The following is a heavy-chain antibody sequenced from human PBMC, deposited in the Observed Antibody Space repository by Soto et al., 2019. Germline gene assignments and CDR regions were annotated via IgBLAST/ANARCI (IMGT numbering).Heavy chain of an antibody. CDR3: AKDTPVVMFLFDS. J-gene: IGHJ4*02. V-gene: IGHV3-23*01. D-gene: IGHD2-15*01. CDR2: ITDTGVST. CDR1: GFTFFTYA. Sequence: GGSLRLSCTASGFTFFTYAMTWVRQAPGKGLEWVSSITDTGVSTYYADSVKGRFTISRDNSKNTLYLQMNSLRTDDSAVYYWAKDTPVVMFLFDSWGRGPLVTVSS.